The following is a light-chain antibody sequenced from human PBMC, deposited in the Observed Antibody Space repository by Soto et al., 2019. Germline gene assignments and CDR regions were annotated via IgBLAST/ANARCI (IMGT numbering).Light chain of an antibody. CDR1: SSDVGTYNL. CDR3: CSYAGSSSAI. CDR2: EVT. Sequence: QSVLTQPASVSGSPGQSITISCSGTSSDVGTYNLVYWYQQYPGKAPRLMIYEVTKRPSGVSNRFSGSKSGNTASLTISGLQPEDEADYYCCSYAGSSSAIFGTGTKLTVL. V-gene: IGLV2-23*02. J-gene: IGLJ1*01.